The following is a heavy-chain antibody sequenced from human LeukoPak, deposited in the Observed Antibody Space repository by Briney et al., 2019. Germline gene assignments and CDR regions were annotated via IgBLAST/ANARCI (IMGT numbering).Heavy chain of an antibody. J-gene: IGHJ3*02. Sequence: GGSLRLSCAASGFTFSSYAMSWVRQAPGKGLEWVSGIGSSTYYADSVKGRFTISRDNSKYTMYLQMNSLRVEDTALYYCARGTMARGFDIWGQGTMVTVSS. V-gene: IGHV3-23*01. CDR3: ARGTMARGFDI. CDR1: GFTFSSYA. D-gene: IGHD3-10*01. CDR2: IGSST.